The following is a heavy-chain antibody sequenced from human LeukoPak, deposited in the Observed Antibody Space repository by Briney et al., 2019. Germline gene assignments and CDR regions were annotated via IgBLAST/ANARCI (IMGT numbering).Heavy chain of an antibody. D-gene: IGHD6-19*01. V-gene: IGHV3-48*03. Sequence: GGSLRLSCAASGFTFSSHEMKWVRQAPGKGLEWVSYISSSGSTIYYADSVKGRFTISRDNAKNSLYLQMNSLRAEDTAVYYCARVKDSGWYEVDYWGQGTLVTVSS. CDR2: ISSSGSTI. J-gene: IGHJ4*02. CDR3: ARVKDSGWYEVDY. CDR1: GFTFSSHE.